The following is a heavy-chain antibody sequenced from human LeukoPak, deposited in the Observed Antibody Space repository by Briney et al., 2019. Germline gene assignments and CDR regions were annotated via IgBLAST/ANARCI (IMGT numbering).Heavy chain of an antibody. CDR1: GFTFSSYA. Sequence: GGSLRLSCAASGFTFSSYAMSWVRQAPGKGLEWVSAISGSGGSTYYADSVKGRFTIPRDNSKNTLYLQMNSLRAEDTAVYYCAREYGSGSYLFDCWGQGTLVTVSS. V-gene: IGHV3-23*01. CDR2: ISGSGGST. D-gene: IGHD3-10*01. J-gene: IGHJ4*02. CDR3: AREYGSGSYLFDC.